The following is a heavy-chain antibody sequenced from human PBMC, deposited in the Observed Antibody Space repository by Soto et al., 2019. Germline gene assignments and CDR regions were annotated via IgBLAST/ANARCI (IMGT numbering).Heavy chain of an antibody. V-gene: IGHV3-66*01. D-gene: IGHD1-1*01. CDR2: LHSGGST. Sequence: EVQLVESGGDLVQPGGSLRLSCAASGFSVSRNYMYWVRQAPGTGLEWVSVLHSGGSTLYADSVKGRFTISRDNSKNTLYLQMNSLRVDDTAVYFCASRPQSSYWYEGGLDYWGQGTLVTVSS. CDR3: ASRPQSSYWYEGGLDY. CDR1: GFSVSRNY. J-gene: IGHJ4*02.